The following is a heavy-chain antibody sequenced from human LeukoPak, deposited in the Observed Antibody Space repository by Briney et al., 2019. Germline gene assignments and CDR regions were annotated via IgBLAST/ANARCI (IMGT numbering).Heavy chain of an antibody. CDR3: ARTSSSNTLPFDH. J-gene: IGHJ4*02. CDR2: IYYSGST. Sequence: PSETLSLTCTVSGGSISSNSYYWGWIRQPPGKGLEWIGTIYYSGSTYYNPSLKSRVTISVDTSKNQFSLKLNSLTAADTAVYYCARTSSSNTLPFDHWGQGTLVTVSS. CDR1: GGSISSNSYY. V-gene: IGHV4-39*07.